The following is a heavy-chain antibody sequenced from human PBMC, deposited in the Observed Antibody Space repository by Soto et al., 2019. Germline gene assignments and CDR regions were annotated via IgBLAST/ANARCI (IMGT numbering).Heavy chain of an antibody. CDR3: ARARATIAAAAIFDC. J-gene: IGHJ4*02. Sequence: SETLSLTCTVSGGSISSGGYYWSWIRQHPGKGLEWIGYIYYSGSTYYNPSLKSRVTISVDTSKNQFSLKLTSVTAADTAVYYCARARATIAAAAIFDCWGQGTLVTVSS. V-gene: IGHV4-31*03. D-gene: IGHD6-13*01. CDR2: IYYSGST. CDR1: GGSISSGGYY.